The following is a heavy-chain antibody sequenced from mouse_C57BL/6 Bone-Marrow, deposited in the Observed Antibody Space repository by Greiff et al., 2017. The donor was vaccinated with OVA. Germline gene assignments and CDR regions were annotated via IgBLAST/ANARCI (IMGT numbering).Heavy chain of an antibody. Sequence: EVHLVESGGDLVKPGGSLKLSCAASGFTFSSYGMSWVRQTPDKRLEWVATISSGGSYTYYPDSVKGRFTISRDNAKNTLYLQMSSLKSEDTAMYYCARRGDYYGSSLSFAYWGQGTLVTVSA. D-gene: IGHD1-1*01. CDR3: ARRGDYYGSSLSFAY. J-gene: IGHJ3*01. V-gene: IGHV5-6*01. CDR2: ISSGGSYT. CDR1: GFTFSSYG.